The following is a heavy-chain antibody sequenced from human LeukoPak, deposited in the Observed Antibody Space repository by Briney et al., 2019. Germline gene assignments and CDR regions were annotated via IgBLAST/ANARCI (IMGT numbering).Heavy chain of an antibody. D-gene: IGHD5/OR15-5a*01. J-gene: IGHJ3*02. V-gene: IGHV3-73*01. CDR2: IRSKPRNYAT. CDR3: TTHVYTIGI. CDR1: GFTFSGSN. Sequence: GGSLKLSCAASGFTFSGSNIHWVRQASGKGLEWVGRIRSKPRNYATTYAASVHGRFTISRDDSKNTAYLQMNSLKTEDTAVYYCTTHVYTIGIWGQGTMVTVSS.